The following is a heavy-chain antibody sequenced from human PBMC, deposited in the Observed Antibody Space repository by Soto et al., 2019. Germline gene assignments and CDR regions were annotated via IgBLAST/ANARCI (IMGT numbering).Heavy chain of an antibody. V-gene: IGHV1-18*01. CDR2: ISAYNGNT. CDR3: AREVYGDYPEAFDI. D-gene: IGHD4-17*01. CDR1: GYTFTSYG. Sequence: ASVKVSCKASGYTFTSYGISWVRQAPGQGLEWMGWISAYNGNTNYAQKLQGRVTMTTDTSTSTAYMELRSLRSDDTAVYYCAREVYGDYPEAFDIWGQGTMVTVSS. J-gene: IGHJ3*02.